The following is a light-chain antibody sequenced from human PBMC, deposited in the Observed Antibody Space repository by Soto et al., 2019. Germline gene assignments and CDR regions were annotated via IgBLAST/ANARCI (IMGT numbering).Light chain of an antibody. CDR2: GES. J-gene: IGKJ1*01. V-gene: IGKV3-20*01. Sequence: EIVLTQSPGTLSLSPGDRATLSCRASQSLSRSQLAWYQQKPGQAPRLLIYGESSRATGIPARFSGSGSGTEFTLSINSLQSEDFAVYYCQEYDNWPPEGTFGQGTKVDIK. CDR3: QEYDNWPPEGT. CDR1: QSLSRSQ.